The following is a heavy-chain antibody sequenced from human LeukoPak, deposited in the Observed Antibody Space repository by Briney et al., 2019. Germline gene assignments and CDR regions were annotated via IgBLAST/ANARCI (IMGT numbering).Heavy chain of an antibody. CDR2: VKQDGSEK. CDR1: GFTFTNYW. Sequence: GGSLRLSCAASGFTFTNYWMNWVRQAPGKGLGWLAKVKQDGSEKFYVDSVKGRFTISRDNAKNSLYLEMNSLRADDTAVYYCTRGREGHYFDYWGQGTLVTVSS. V-gene: IGHV3-7*01. D-gene: IGHD5-24*01. J-gene: IGHJ4*02. CDR3: TRGREGHYFDY.